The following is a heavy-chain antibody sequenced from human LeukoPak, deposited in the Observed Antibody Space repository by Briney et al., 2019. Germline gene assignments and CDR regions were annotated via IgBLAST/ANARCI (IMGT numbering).Heavy chain of an antibody. V-gene: IGHV1-2*06. CDR3: ARDLSSTPNWEFDF. J-gene: IGHJ4*02. CDR2: INANSGVT. D-gene: IGHD7-27*01. Sequence: ASVKVSCKASGYTFTGYFIHWVRQGAGQGLEWMGRINANSGVTEYAQNFQARVAMSRDTSINTASMELSWLTSDGTAVYYCARDLSSTPNWEFDFWGQGTLVTVSS. CDR1: GYTFTGYF.